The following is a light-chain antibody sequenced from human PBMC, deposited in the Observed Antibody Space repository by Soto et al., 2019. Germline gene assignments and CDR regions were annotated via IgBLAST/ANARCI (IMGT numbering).Light chain of an antibody. CDR3: QQYYGTPYT. CDR1: QTILYSSNNKNY. J-gene: IGKJ2*01. CDR2: WAS. V-gene: IGKV4-1*01. Sequence: DIMMTQSPDSLAVSLGERATINCRSSQTILYSSNNKNYLAWYQQKPGQPPELLISWASTRDSGVPDRFSGSGSGTDFTLTISSLQAEDVAVYYCQQYYGTPYTFGQGTRLEIK.